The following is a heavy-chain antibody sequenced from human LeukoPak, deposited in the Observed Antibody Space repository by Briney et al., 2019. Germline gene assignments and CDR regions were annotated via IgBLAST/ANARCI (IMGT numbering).Heavy chain of an antibody. CDR1: GGSISSYY. Sequence: PSETLSLTCTVSGGSISSYYWSWIRQPAGKGLEWIGRIYTSGSTNYNPSLKSRVTMSVDTSKNQFSLKLSSVTAADTAVYYCARDHSSGWYSLNYYYYGMDVWGQGTTVTVSS. V-gene: IGHV4-4*07. CDR3: ARDHSSGWYSLNYYYYGMDV. CDR2: IYTSGST. D-gene: IGHD6-19*01. J-gene: IGHJ6*02.